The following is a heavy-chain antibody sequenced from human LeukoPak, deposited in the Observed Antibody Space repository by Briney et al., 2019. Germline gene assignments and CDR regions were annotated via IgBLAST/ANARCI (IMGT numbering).Heavy chain of an antibody. Sequence: PGGSLRLSCAASGFTFSSYGMHWVRQAPGKGLEWVAVISYDGSNKYYADSVKGRFTISRDNSKNTLYLQMNSLRADDTAVYYCARNHYNSGGRCDFWGQGTLVTVSS. CDR1: GFTFSSYG. CDR3: ARNHYNSGGRCDF. CDR2: ISYDGSNK. V-gene: IGHV3-30*03. D-gene: IGHD2-15*01. J-gene: IGHJ4*02.